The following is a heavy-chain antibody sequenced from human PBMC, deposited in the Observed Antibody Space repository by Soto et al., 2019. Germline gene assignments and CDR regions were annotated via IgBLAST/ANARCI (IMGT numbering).Heavy chain of an antibody. J-gene: IGHJ6*02. CDR3: ARLAPDGYYYYYGMDV. D-gene: IGHD5-12*01. CDR2: MNPNSGNT. V-gene: IGHV1-8*01. CDR1: GYTFTSYD. Sequence: QVQLVQSGAEVKKPGASVKVSCKASGYTFTSYDINWVRQATGQGLEWMGWMNPNSGNTGYAQKFQGRVTMTRNTSISTADMELSSLRSEDTAVYYCARLAPDGYYYYYGMDVWGQGTTVTVSS.